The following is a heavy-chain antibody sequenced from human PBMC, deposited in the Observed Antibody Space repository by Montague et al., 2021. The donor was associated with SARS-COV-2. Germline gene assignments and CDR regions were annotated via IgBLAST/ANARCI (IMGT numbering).Heavy chain of an antibody. D-gene: IGHD6-13*01. Sequence: PALVKPTQTLTLTCTFSGFSLTTSGVGVGRIRQPPGKALECLALIYWDDDKRYSPSLKSRLTITKDTSKNQVVLTMTNVDPVDTATYYCAHRGSWAGPGMDVWGQGTTVTVSS. J-gene: IGHJ6*02. CDR3: AHRGSWAGPGMDV. CDR2: IYWDDDK. CDR1: GFSLTTSGVG. V-gene: IGHV2-5*02.